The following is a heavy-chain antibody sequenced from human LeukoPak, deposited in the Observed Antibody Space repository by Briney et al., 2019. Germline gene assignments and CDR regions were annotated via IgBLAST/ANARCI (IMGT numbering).Heavy chain of an antibody. D-gene: IGHD2-21*02. V-gene: IGHV4-39*01. J-gene: IGHJ4*02. Sequence: SETLSLTCTVSGASISSTPSYWGWIRQPPGKGLEWIGSIYYTGTTYYSPSLKSRVTISIDTSKNQFSLKLSSVTAADTAVYYCATTGFHNAYSEYCGGDCYQYYWGQGTLVTVSS. CDR2: IYYTGTT. CDR1: GASISSTPSY. CDR3: ATTGFHNAYSEYCGGDCYQYY.